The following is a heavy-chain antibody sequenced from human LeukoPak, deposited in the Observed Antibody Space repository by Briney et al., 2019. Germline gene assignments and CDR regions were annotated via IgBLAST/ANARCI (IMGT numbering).Heavy chain of an antibody. D-gene: IGHD2-15*01. J-gene: IGHJ4*02. CDR2: IDTGDGVT. CDR3: ASETNCNGGRCSLQRVVS. CDR1: RYTFTSYY. V-gene: IGHV1-2*02. Sequence: GALVKLSCKASRYTFTSYYMKSVRQAAGHGLEWRGGIDTGDGVTNNAQKLHGTVTISRDTSIRTAYIGTTNLISDDMAIYYCASETNCNGGRCSLQRVVSWGEGTLV.